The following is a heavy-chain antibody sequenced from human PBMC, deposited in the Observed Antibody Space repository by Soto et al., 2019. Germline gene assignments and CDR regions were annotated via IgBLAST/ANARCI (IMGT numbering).Heavy chain of an antibody. Sequence: QVQLQESGPGLVKPSQTLSLTCTVSGGSISSGGYYWSWIRQHPGKGLEWIGYIYYSGSTYYNPSLKSRVTRSVDTSKTPFSLKLSSVTAADTAVYYCARELRFGEDYYGMDVWGQGTTVTVSS. D-gene: IGHD3-10*01. CDR1: GGSISSGGYY. V-gene: IGHV4-31*03. CDR2: IYYSGST. CDR3: ARELRFGEDYYGMDV. J-gene: IGHJ6*02.